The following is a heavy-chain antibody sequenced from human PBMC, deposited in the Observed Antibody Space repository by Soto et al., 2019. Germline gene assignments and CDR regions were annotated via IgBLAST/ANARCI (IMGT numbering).Heavy chain of an antibody. J-gene: IGHJ4*02. CDR2: INRNGGSA. Sequence: EVQLLDSGGGLVQPGGSLRLSCEASGFTFSSYAMSWVRQAPGKGLEWVSSINRNGGSANYADSVKGRFTISRDDSKNILSLQMNSLRAEDTAIYYCAKNYYFDCWGQGTPVTVSS. CDR3: AKNYYFDC. D-gene: IGHD3-10*01. V-gene: IGHV3-23*01. CDR1: GFTFSSYA.